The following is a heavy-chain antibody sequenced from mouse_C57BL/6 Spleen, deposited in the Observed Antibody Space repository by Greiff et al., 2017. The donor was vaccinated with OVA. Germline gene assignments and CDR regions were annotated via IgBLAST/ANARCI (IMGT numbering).Heavy chain of an antibody. Sequence: EVKLMESGGGLVQPGGSLSLSCAASGFTFTDYYMSWVRQPPGKALEWLGFIRNKANGYTTEYSASVKGRFTISRDNSQSILYLQINALRAEDSATYYCARYLTGTFAYWGQGTLVTVSA. CDR2: IRNKANGYTT. CDR3: ARYLTGTFAY. CDR1: GFTFTDYY. V-gene: IGHV7-3*01. D-gene: IGHD4-1*01. J-gene: IGHJ3*01.